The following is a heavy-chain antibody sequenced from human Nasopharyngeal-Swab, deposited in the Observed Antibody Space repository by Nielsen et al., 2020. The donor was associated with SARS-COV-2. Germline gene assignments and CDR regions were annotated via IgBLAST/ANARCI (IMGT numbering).Heavy chain of an antibody. CDR3: ARRISVGYNT. J-gene: IGHJ5*02. Sequence: VRQAPGNGLEWVANIKQDESEKYYVDSVKGRFTVSRDNAKKSLYLQMNSLRAEDTAVYYCARRISVGYNTWGQGTLVTVSS. V-gene: IGHV3-7*03. D-gene: IGHD1-1*01. CDR2: IKQDESEK.